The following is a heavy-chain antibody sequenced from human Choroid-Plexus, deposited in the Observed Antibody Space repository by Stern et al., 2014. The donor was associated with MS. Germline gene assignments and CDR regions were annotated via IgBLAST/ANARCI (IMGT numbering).Heavy chain of an antibody. J-gene: IGHJ5*02. CDR1: GFTLGSCA. V-gene: IGHV3-30*18. CDR2: VTYDGSNK. Sequence: VQLVESGGGVVQPGRPLRLSCAASGFTLGSCAMHWVRQAPGPGLGWVAGVTYDGSNKYYADSVKGRFTISRDNSQNTLYMQMSSLRPEDTAVYYCAKDRQYLTYFFDHWGQGSLVTVSS. D-gene: IGHD2/OR15-2a*01. CDR3: AKDRQYLTYFFDH.